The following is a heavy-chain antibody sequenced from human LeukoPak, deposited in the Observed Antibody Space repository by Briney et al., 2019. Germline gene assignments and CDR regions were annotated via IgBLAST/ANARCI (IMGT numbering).Heavy chain of an antibody. V-gene: IGHV3-23*01. CDR3: AKSHSVEQRGYFDY. CDR2: TTTSGGST. D-gene: IGHD1/OR15-1a*01. CDR1: GFTFTTYA. J-gene: IGHJ4*02. Sequence: GGSLRLSCAASGFTFTTYAISWVRQAPGQGLEWVSTTTTSGGSTYYADYVKGRFTISTDNSKNTPYLQLNSLRAEDRAVYYCAKSHSVEQRGYFDYWGQGTLVSVSS.